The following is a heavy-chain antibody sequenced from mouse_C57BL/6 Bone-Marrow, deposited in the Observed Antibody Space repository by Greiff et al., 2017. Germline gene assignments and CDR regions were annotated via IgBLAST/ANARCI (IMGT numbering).Heavy chain of an antibody. CDR3: ARGDGNPWYFDV. Sequence: VQLQQSGAELVKPGASVKMSCKASGYTFTSYWITWVKQRPGQGLEWIGDIYPGSGSTNYNEKFKSKATLTVDTSSSTAYMQLSSLTSEDSAVYYCARGDGNPWYFDVWGTGTTVTVSS. D-gene: IGHD2-1*01. J-gene: IGHJ1*03. CDR2: IYPGSGST. CDR1: GYTFTSYW. V-gene: IGHV1-55*01.